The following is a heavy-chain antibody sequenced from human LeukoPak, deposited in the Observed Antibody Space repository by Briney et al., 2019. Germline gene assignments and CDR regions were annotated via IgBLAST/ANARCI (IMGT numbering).Heavy chain of an antibody. Sequence: PGGSLRLSCEAPGFSFSSYGLHWVRQAPGKGLEWVAFIRYDGTNKYYADSVKGRFTISRDNSKNTLYLQMNSLRAEDTAVYYCAKDQNDGLVWGQGTLVTVSS. CDR3: AKDQNDGLV. CDR2: IRYDGTNK. J-gene: IGHJ4*02. D-gene: IGHD1-1*01. V-gene: IGHV3-30*02. CDR1: GFSFSSYG.